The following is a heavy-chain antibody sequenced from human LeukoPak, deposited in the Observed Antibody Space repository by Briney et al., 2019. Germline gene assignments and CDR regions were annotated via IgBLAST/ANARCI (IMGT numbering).Heavy chain of an antibody. J-gene: IGHJ6*02. Sequence: PSETLSLTCTVSGGSITSYYWSWIRQPPGKGLEWIGFIYYSGNTNYNPSLKSRVSISVDTSKNQFSVKLTSVTAADTAVYYRARTGKNWETGYGMDVWGQGTTVTVSS. V-gene: IGHV4-59*01. CDR2: IYYSGNT. D-gene: IGHD7-27*01. CDR1: GGSITSYY. CDR3: ARTGKNWETGYGMDV.